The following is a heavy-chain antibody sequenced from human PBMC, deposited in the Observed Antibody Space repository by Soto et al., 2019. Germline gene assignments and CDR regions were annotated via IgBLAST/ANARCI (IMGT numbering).Heavy chain of an antibody. CDR2: IIPIFGTA. V-gene: IGHV1-69*13. Sequence: SVKVSCKASGGTFSSYAISWVRQAPGQGLEWMGGIIPIFGTANYAQKFQGRVTITADESTSTAYMELSSLRSEDTAVYYCASSDNSSGWYNYYYYGMDVWGQGTTVTVSS. D-gene: IGHD6-19*01. CDR1: GGTFSSYA. J-gene: IGHJ6*02. CDR3: ASSDNSSGWYNYYYYGMDV.